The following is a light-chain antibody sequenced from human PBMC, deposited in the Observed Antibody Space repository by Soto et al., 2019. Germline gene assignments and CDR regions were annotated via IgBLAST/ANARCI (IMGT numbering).Light chain of an antibody. Sequence: EIQLTQSPSTLSASVGYRVTITCRARQNIHPWLAWFQLKPGQAPKLLVYNASSLVSRVPSRFAASGSETEFTLTIDSLQPDDFATYYCQQNNFYFGRGTKVAIK. V-gene: IGKV1-5*01. CDR1: QNIHPW. J-gene: IGKJ3*01. CDR2: NAS. CDR3: QQNNFY.